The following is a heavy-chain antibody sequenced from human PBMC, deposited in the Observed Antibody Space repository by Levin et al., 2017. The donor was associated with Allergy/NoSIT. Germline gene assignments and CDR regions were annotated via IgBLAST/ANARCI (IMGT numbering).Heavy chain of an antibody. CDR3: VRPATTSWVRYHFDY. J-gene: IGHJ4*02. V-gene: IGHV3-64D*06. CDR2: ISNDGGST. CDR1: GFTFSSYA. D-gene: IGHD2-2*01. Sequence: GGSLRLSCSASGFTFSSYAVHWVRQAPGKGLEYVSGISNDGGSTYYADSVGGRFTISRDNSKNTVDLQMRDLRVEDTATYYCVRPATTSWVRYHFDYWGQGTLVTVSS.